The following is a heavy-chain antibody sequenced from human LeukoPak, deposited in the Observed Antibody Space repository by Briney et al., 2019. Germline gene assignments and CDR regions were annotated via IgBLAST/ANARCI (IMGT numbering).Heavy chain of an antibody. J-gene: IGHJ6*02. CDR1: EFTFSSYS. D-gene: IGHD1-26*01. V-gene: IGHV3-30*18. CDR2: ISYDGSNK. Sequence: GGSLSLSCAASEFTFSSYSMNWVRQAPGKGLEWVAVISYDGSNKYYADSVKGRFTISRDNSKNTLYLQMNSLRAEDTAVYYCAKKMVVGGDYYYYGMDVWGQGTTVTVSS. CDR3: AKKMVVGGDYYYYGMDV.